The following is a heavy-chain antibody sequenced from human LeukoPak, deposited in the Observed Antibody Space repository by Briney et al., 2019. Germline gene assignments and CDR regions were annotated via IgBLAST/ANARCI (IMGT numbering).Heavy chain of an antibody. D-gene: IGHD5-24*01. CDR2: MNPNSGNT. J-gene: IGHJ4*02. Sequence: ASVKVSCKASGYTFTGYDINWVRQAPGQGLEWMGWMNPNSGNTGYAQKFQGRVTMTRSTSISTAYMELSSLRSEDTAVYYCASSLGYNYDYWGQGTLVTVSS. CDR3: ASSLGYNYDY. V-gene: IGHV1-8*01. CDR1: GYTFTGYD.